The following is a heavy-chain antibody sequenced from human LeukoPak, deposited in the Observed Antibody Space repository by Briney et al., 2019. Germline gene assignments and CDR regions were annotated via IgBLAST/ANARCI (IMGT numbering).Heavy chain of an antibody. D-gene: IGHD2-2*01. CDR2: ITSDGTST. Sequence: PGGSLRLSCAASGFSFSTTWMHWVRQPPGQGLVWVARITSDGTSTSYAESVEGRFTISRDNAKNTLYLQMNSPRAEDTAVYYCARVVPAGDYYMDVWGKGTTVTISS. CDR1: GFSFSTTW. CDR3: ARVVPAGDYYMDV. V-gene: IGHV3-74*03. J-gene: IGHJ6*03.